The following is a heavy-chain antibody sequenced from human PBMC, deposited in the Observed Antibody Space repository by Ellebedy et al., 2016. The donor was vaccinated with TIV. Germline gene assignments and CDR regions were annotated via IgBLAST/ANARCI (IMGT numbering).Heavy chain of an antibody. CDR1: GFTFSDHY. CDR2: IRSKTHVGTT. V-gene: IGHV3-72*01. J-gene: IGHJ4*03. Sequence: GESLKISCAATGFTFSDHYMHWVRQAPGKGLEWVGFIRSKTHVGTTEYAASVKGRFTISRDDSKNSVNLQMNSLKTEDTAVYYCGRKGYWTVNSWGHGTLVTVAS. D-gene: IGHD2-8*02. CDR3: GRKGYWTVNS.